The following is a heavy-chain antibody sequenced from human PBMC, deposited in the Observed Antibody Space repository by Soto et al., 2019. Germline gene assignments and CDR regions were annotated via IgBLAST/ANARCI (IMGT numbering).Heavy chain of an antibody. Sequence: QVQLVQSGAEVKKPGASVKVSCKASGYTFTSYGISWVRQAPGQGLEWMGWINPCNGNTNYAQKLQGRVTMTTDTSTSTDSMELRSLRSDDTAVYYCARDWFGVDYWGQGTLVTVSS. J-gene: IGHJ4*02. V-gene: IGHV1-18*01. D-gene: IGHD3-16*01. CDR2: INPCNGNT. CDR3: ARDWFGVDY. CDR1: GYTFTSYG.